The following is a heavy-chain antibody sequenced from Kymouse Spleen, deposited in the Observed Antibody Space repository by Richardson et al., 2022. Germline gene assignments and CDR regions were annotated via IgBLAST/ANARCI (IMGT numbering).Heavy chain of an antibody. Sequence: QVQLVQSGAEVKKPGASVKVSCKASGYTFTSYYMHWVRQAPGQGLEWMGIINPSGGSTSYAQKFQGRVTMTRDTSTSTVYMELSSLRSEDTAVYYCARDQTGTTITTTTTVWTSGAKGPRSPSPQ. D-gene: IGHD1-7*01. J-gene: IGHJ6*02. CDR1: GYTFTSYY. CDR3: ARDQTGTTITTTTTVWTS. CDR2: INPSGGST. V-gene: IGHV1-46*03.